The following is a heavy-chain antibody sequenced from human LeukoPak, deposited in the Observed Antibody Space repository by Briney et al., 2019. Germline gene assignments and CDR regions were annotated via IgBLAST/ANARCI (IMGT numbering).Heavy chain of an antibody. J-gene: IGHJ4*02. Sequence: ASVKVSCKAYGYTFSSHGISWVRLAPGQWLEWMGWISAYNGNINSAQKLQGRLTMTTDTSTNTAYMELRGLRSDDTAVYYCARDWVRYCSTASCLLQFDSWGQGTLVTVSS. CDR3: ARDWVRYCSTASCLLQFDS. CDR1: GYTFSSHG. D-gene: IGHD3-16*02. CDR2: ISAYNGNI. V-gene: IGHV1-18*01.